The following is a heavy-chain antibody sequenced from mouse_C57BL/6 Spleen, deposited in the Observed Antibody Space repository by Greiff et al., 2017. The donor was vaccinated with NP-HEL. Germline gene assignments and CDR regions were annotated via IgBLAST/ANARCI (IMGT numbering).Heavy chain of an antibody. V-gene: IGHV1-59*01. Sequence: QVQLQQPGAELVRPGTSVKLSCKASGYTFTSYWMHWVKQRPGQGLEWIGVIDPSDSYTNYNQKFKGKATLTVDTSSSTAYMQLSSLTSEDSAVYYGARGHYGRGYYAMDYWGQGTSVTVSS. CDR2: IDPSDSYT. CDR1: GYTFTSYW. CDR3: ARGHYGRGYYAMDY. J-gene: IGHJ4*01. D-gene: IGHD1-1*01.